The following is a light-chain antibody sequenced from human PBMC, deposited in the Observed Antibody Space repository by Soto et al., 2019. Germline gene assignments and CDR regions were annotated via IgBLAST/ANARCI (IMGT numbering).Light chain of an antibody. CDR3: QQYNNWPIT. CDR2: GAS. V-gene: IGKV3-20*01. J-gene: IGKJ5*01. CDR1: QSVSSSY. Sequence: EIVLTQSPGTLSLSPGERATLSCRASQSVSSSYLAWYQQKPGQAPRLLIYGASSRATGIPDRFSGSGSGTDFTLTISRLEPEDFAVYYCQQYNNWPITFAQGTRLEI.